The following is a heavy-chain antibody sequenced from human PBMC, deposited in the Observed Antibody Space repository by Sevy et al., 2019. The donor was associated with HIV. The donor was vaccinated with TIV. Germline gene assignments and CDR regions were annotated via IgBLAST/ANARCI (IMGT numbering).Heavy chain of an antibody. V-gene: IGHV1-3*04. Sequence: ASVKVSCKASGYTFSYYAVHWVRRAPGQRLEWMGWINTANGNTKYSQKFQGRLTITRDTSASIVYMQLSSLRSEDTAVYYCARDPGGLPAAMMGWFDPWGQGTLVTVSS. D-gene: IGHD2-2*01. CDR1: GYTFSYYA. CDR2: INTANGNT. J-gene: IGHJ5*02. CDR3: ARDPGGLPAAMMGWFDP.